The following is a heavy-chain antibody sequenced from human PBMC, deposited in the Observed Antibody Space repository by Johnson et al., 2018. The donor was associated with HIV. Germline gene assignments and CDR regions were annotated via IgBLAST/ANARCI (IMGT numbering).Heavy chain of an antibody. CDR3: ARDLAYGDIVLVSAFDI. CDR2: INWNGGST. V-gene: IGHV3-20*04. D-gene: IGHD2-8*02. CDR1: GFTFDDYG. Sequence: EKLVESGGGVVRPGGSLRLSCAASGFTFDDYGMSWVRQAPGKGLEWVSGINWNGGSTGYADSVKGRFTISRDNAKNSLYLQMKSLRAEDTALYYCARDLAYGDIVLVSAFDIWGQGTMVTVSS. J-gene: IGHJ3*02.